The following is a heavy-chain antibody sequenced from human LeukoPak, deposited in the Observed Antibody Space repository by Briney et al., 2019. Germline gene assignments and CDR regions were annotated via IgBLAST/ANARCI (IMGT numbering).Heavy chain of an antibody. Sequence: SETLSHTCTVSGDSSISNYWNWIRQPPRTVLLWIGSIYYSGSANYNPSLKSRVTISVDTSKNQFSLKLSSVTAADTAVYYCARRQIAARPYPFDYWGQGTLVTVSS. D-gene: IGHD6-6*01. CDR2: IYYSGSA. V-gene: IGHV4-59*08. CDR3: ARRQIAARPYPFDY. CDR1: GDSSISNY. J-gene: IGHJ4*02.